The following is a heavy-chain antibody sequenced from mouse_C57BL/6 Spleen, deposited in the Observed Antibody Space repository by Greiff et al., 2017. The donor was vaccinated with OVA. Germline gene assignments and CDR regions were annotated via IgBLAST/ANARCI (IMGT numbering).Heavy chain of an antibody. CDR1: GFTFSDYG. CDR3: ARTDLMDY. J-gene: IGHJ4*01. V-gene: IGHV5-17*01. CDR2: ISSGSSTI. Sequence: EVKVVESGGGLVKPGGSLKLSCAASGFTFSDYGMHWVRQAPEKGLEWVAYISSGSSTIYYAGTVKGRFTISRDNAKNTLFLQMTSLRSEDTAMCYGARTDLMDYWGQGTSVTVSS.